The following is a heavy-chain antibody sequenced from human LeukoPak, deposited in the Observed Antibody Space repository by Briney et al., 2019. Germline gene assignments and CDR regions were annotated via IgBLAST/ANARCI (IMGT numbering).Heavy chain of an antibody. CDR2: IIPIFGTA. Sequence: SVKVSCKASVGTLSSYAISWVRQAPGQGLEWMGGIIPIFGTANYAQKFQGRVTITADESKSTAYMELSSLRSEDTAVYYCARSSSPRLHFDYWGQGTLVTVSS. CDR3: ARSSSPRLHFDY. CDR1: VGTLSSYA. V-gene: IGHV1-69*13. J-gene: IGHJ4*02. D-gene: IGHD2-15*01.